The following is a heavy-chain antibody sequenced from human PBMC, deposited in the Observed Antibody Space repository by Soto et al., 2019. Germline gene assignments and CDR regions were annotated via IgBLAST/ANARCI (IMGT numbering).Heavy chain of an antibody. CDR1: SGYISSRSYY. D-gene: IGHD3-22*01. CDR2: IYYSGST. Sequence: SETLSLTCTVSSGYISSRSYYWGWIRQPPGKGLELIGSIYYSGSTYYNPSLKSRVTISVDTSKNQFSLKLSSVTAADTAVYYCARRLYYDSSGFEGGGMDVWGQGPTVT. CDR3: ARRLYYDSSGFEGGGMDV. V-gene: IGHV4-39*01. J-gene: IGHJ6*02.